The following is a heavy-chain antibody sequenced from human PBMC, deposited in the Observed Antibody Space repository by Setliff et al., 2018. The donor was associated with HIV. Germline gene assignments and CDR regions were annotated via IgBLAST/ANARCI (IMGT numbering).Heavy chain of an antibody. CDR2: INQERTT. D-gene: IGHD2-2*02. V-gene: IGHV4-34*01. CDR1: RGSFSHYY. Sequence: SETLSLTCAVYRGSFSHYYWTWIRQSPGKGLEWIAEINQERTTFYNPSLKSRLIMARDTSRNEVSLRLKSVTAADMATYSSARVRFSFNTVRCFDLWGPGTRVTVSS. CDR3: ARVRFSFNTVRCFDL. J-gene: IGHJ2*01.